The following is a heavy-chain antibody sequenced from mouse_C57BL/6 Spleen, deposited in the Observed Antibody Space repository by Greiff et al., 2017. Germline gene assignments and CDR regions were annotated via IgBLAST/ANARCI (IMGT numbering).Heavy chain of an antibody. Sequence: QVQLQQSGPELVKPGASVKISCKASGYAFSTSWMNWVKQSPGKGLEWIGRFYPGNGDTNYNGKFKGKATLTADKSSSTAYMQLSRLTSEDSAVYCCERGWDRFDYWGQGTPLTVSS. D-gene: IGHD4-1*01. CDR3: ERGWDRFDY. CDR2: FYPGNGDT. J-gene: IGHJ2*01. V-gene: IGHV1-82*01. CDR1: GYAFSTSW.